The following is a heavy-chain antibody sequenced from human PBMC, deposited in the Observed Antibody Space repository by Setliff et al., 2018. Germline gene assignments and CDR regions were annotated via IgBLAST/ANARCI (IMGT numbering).Heavy chain of an antibody. CDR2: VFPSGAT. Sequence: PSETLSLTCTVSGDSMSGASIWSWIRQPPGKGLEFMGYVFPSGATKYDPSLKSRLTISVDTSKNQFSLKLTSVTAADTAVYFCARDRTYYGSGTYTRWFDYWGQGTLVTVSS. CDR1: GDSMSGAS. V-gene: IGHV4-59*01. CDR3: ARDRTYYGSGTYTRWFDY. D-gene: IGHD3-10*01. J-gene: IGHJ4*02.